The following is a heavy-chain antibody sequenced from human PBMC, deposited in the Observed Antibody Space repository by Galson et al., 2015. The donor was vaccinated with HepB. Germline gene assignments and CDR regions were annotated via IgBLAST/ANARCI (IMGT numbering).Heavy chain of an antibody. CDR1: GGSISSYY. CDR2: IYYSGST. Sequence: ETLSLTCTVSGGSISSYYWSWIRQPPGKGLEWIGYIYYSGSTNYNPSLKSRVTISVDTSKNQFSLKLGSVTAADTAVYYCARHGLAGSSRPGRAQQVGYMDVWGKGTTVTVSS. J-gene: IGHJ6*03. D-gene: IGHD6-6*01. CDR3: ARHGLAGSSRPGRAQQVGYMDV. V-gene: IGHV4-59*08.